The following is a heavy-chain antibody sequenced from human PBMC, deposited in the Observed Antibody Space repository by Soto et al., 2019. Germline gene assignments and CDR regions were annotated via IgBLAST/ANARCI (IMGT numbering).Heavy chain of an antibody. J-gene: IGHJ4*02. V-gene: IGHV4-59*01. D-gene: IGHD5-12*01. Sequence: SETLSLTCTVSGGSISSYYWSWIRQPPGKGLEWIGYIYYSGSTNYNPSLKSRVTISVDTSKNQFSLKLSSVTAADTAVYYCARDRSRYEDYFDYWGQGTLVTVSS. CDR3: ARDRSRYEDYFDY. CDR2: IYYSGST. CDR1: GGSISSYY.